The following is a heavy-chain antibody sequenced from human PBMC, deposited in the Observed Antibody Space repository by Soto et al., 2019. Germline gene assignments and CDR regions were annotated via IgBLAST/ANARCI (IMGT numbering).Heavy chain of an antibody. CDR2: IWYDGSNK. CDR3: ARVFLYYFDY. V-gene: IGHV3-33*01. D-gene: IGHD3-3*01. J-gene: IGHJ4*02. Sequence: GGSLRLCCAASGVTFCSYGMHWVRQAPGKGLEWVAVIWYDGSNKYYADSVKGRFTISRDNSKNTLYLQMNSLRAEDTAVYYCARVFLYYFDYWGQGTLVTVSS. CDR1: GVTFCSYG.